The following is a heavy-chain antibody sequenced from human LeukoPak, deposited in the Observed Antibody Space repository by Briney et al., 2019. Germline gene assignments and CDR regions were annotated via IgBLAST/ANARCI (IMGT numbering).Heavy chain of an antibody. D-gene: IGHD3-3*01. Sequence: ASVKVSCKASGYPFTGYYMHWVRQAPGQGLEWMGWINPNSGGTNYAQKFQGRVTMTRDTSISTAYMELSRLRSDDTAVYYCAREWVKVSYYDFWSGYERGFDYWGQGTLVTVSS. CDR1: GYPFTGYY. CDR2: INPNSGGT. CDR3: AREWVKVSYYDFWSGYERGFDY. V-gene: IGHV1-2*02. J-gene: IGHJ4*02.